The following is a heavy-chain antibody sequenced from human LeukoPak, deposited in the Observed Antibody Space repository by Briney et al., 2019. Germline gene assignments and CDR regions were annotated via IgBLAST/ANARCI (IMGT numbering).Heavy chain of an antibody. J-gene: IGHJ4*02. D-gene: IGHD2-21*02. CDR3: ARDYCGGDCYYFDY. Sequence: GGSLRLSCAASGFTFSSYWMHWVRHAPGKGLVWVSRINSDGSSTSYADSVKGRFTISRDNAKNTLYLQMNSLRAEDTAVYYCARDYCGGDCYYFDYWGQGTLVTVSS. CDR2: INSDGSST. V-gene: IGHV3-74*01. CDR1: GFTFSSYW.